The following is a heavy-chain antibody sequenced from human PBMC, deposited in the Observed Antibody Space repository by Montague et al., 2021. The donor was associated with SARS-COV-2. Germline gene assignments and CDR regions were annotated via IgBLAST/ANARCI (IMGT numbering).Heavy chain of an antibody. CDR1: GGSFDSDNFF. J-gene: IGHJ4*02. V-gene: IGHV4-39*01. CDR2: ISNSGRT. Sequence: SETLSLTCSVSGGSFDSDNFFWGWIRQPPGKRLEWIGVISNSGRTFYNPSLKSRVTISVHTSSNQLSLNVKSVTAADTAVDYCARHRRYDVVTYYPDFWGQGILVTVSS. D-gene: IGHD3-9*01. CDR3: ARHRRYDVVTYYPDF.